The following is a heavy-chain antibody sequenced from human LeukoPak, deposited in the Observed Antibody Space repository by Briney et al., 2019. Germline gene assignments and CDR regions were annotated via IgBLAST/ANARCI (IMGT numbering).Heavy chain of an antibody. V-gene: IGHV1-2*06. J-gene: IGHJ4*02. CDR1: GGTFSSYA. CDR2: INPNSGGT. Sequence: ASVKVSCKASGGTFSSYAISWVRQAPGQGLEWMGRINPNSGGTNYAQKFQGRVTMTRDTSISTAYMELSRLRSDDTAVYYCARGVDSSSLFYWGQGTLVTVSS. D-gene: IGHD6-13*01. CDR3: ARGVDSSSLFY.